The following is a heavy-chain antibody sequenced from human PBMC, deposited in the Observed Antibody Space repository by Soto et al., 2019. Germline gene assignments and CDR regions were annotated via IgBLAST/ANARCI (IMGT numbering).Heavy chain of an antibody. D-gene: IGHD3-10*01. CDR2: IYYSGST. CDR3: ARDGYSGSGRFDY. CDR1: GGSISSYY. Sequence: QVQLQESGPGLVKPSETLSLTCTVSGGSISSYYWSWIRQPPGKGLEWIGYIYYSGSTNYNPSLKSRVTISVDTSKNQFSLKLSSVTAADTAVYYCARDGYSGSGRFDYWGQGTLVTVSS. V-gene: IGHV4-59*01. J-gene: IGHJ4*02.